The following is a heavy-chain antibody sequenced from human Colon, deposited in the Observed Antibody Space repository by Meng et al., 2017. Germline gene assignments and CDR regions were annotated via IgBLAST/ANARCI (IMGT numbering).Heavy chain of an antibody. J-gene: IGHJ4*02. CDR3: ARGWLAN. D-gene: IGHD6-19*01. V-gene: IGHV3-11*01. CDR2: SHGNTV. CDR1: GFTFSDSY. Sequence: QVQLVGSGGGLVSPGGSLTLSCAASGFTFSDSYMNWIRQAQGKGLEWVSYSHGNTVYYADSVKGRFTISRDNAKNSLYLQMNSLRAGDTAVYYCARGWLANWGQGTLVTVSS.